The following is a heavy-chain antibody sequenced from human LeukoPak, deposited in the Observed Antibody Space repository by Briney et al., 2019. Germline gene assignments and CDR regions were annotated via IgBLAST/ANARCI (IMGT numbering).Heavy chain of an antibody. CDR3: ARHVTAGGCFGEFIDY. D-gene: IGHD3-10*01. CDR1: GWSLTRYW. CDR2: IYPGDSDP. J-gene: IGHJ4*02. Sequence: PVGSLKIHFQGPGWSLTRYWSRLVLQMPAKGLEWMGIIYPGDSDPRYSTSFQGRLTISADKSISTAYLQWSSLKASDTAMYYCARHVTAGGCFGEFIDYWGQGTLVTVSS. V-gene: IGHV5-51*01.